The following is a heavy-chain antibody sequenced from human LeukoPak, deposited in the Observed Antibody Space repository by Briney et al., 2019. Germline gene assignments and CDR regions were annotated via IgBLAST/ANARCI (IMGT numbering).Heavy chain of an antibody. CDR2: IYYSGST. V-gene: IGHV4-39*07. J-gene: IGHJ4*02. CDR3: ARETAVAGDIGFIDY. Sequence: SETLSLTCTVSGGSISSSSNYWGWIRQPAGKGREWIGSIYYSGSTYYNPSLRSRVTISVDTSKNQFSLKLSSVTAADTAVYYCARETAVAGDIGFIDYWGQGTLVTVSS. D-gene: IGHD6-19*01. CDR1: GGSISSSSNY.